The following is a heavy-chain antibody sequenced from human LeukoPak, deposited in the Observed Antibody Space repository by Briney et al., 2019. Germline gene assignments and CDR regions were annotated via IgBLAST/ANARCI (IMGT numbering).Heavy chain of an antibody. CDR2: ISSSSSYI. CDR3: ARGSGYSSSWPLGY. D-gene: IGHD6-13*01. V-gene: IGHV3-21*04. J-gene: IGHJ4*02. Sequence: GGSLRLSCAASGFTFSSYSMNWVRQAPGKGLEWVSSISSSSSYIYYADSVKGRFTISRDNSKNTLYLQMNSLRAEDTAVYYCARGSGYSSSWPLGYWGQGTLVTVSS. CDR1: GFTFSSYS.